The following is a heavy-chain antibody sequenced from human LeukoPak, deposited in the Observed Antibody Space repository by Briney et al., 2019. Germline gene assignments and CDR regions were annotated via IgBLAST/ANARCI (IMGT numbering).Heavy chain of an antibody. CDR3: TRDRSRAEDD. J-gene: IGHJ4*02. CDR1: GFTFRGHW. CDR2: INQGGSDK. V-gene: IGHV3-7*01. Sequence: GGSLRLSCAASGFTFRGHWMSWVRQAPGKGLEWVANINQGGSDKYYVDSVKGRFTISRDNANNLLYLQMNSLRGEDTDVYYCTRDRSRAEDDWGQGTLVTVSS. D-gene: IGHD1-14*01.